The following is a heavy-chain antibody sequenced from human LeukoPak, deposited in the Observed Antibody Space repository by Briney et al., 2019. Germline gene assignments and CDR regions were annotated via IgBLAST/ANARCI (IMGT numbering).Heavy chain of an antibody. Sequence: GSLRLSCAASGFTFSRYSMNWVRQPPGKGLECIGEIYHSGSTKYNPSLQSRVTISVDKSKNQFSLKLTSVTAADTAVYYCAKEGIVSAGSAAFDIWGQGTMVTVSS. J-gene: IGHJ3*02. CDR3: AKEGIVSAGSAAFDI. V-gene: IGHV4-4*02. CDR2: IYHSGST. CDR1: GFTFSRYSM. D-gene: IGHD6-13*01.